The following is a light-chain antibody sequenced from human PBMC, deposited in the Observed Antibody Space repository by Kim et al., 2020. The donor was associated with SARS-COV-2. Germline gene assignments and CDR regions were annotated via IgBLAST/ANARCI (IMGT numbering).Light chain of an antibody. Sequence: SVSPGERVTLSCRASQTISSNLAWFQQKPGQAPRLLIYGASTRAPGIPVRFSNSGSGTEFILTISSLQAEDFAIYYCQQYHNWPWTFGQGTKLEI. V-gene: IGKV3-15*01. CDR3: QQYHNWPWT. J-gene: IGKJ1*01. CDR1: QTISSN. CDR2: GAS.